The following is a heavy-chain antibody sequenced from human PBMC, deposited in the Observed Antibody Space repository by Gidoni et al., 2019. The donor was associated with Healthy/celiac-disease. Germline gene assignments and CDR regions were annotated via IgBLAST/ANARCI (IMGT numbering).Heavy chain of an antibody. J-gene: IGHJ6*02. CDR2: INHSGST. Sequence: QVQLQQWGAGLLKPSETLSLTCAVYGGSFSGYYWSWIRQPPGKGLEWIGEINHSGSTNYNPSLKSRVTISVDTSKNQFSLKLSSVTAADTAVYYCARGSSNLYCSSTSCQNYYYYGMDVWGQGTTVTVSS. CDR1: GGSFSGYY. V-gene: IGHV4-34*01. D-gene: IGHD2-2*01. CDR3: ARGSSNLYCSSTSCQNYYYYGMDV.